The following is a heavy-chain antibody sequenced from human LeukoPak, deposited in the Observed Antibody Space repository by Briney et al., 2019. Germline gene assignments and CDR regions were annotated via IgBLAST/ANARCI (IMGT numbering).Heavy chain of an antibody. CDR2: IGGSSSTI. V-gene: IGHV3-48*02. D-gene: IGHD6-19*01. J-gene: IGHJ4*02. Sequence: PGGSLRLSCAASGFTLSRYSMNSVRQAPGKGLECASYIGGSSSTIYYADSVKGRFTISRDNAKNSLYLQMNSLRDEDTAVYYCARDSSNIVVGGGTPYFDYWGQGTLVTASS. CDR1: GFTLSRYS. CDR3: ARDSSNIVVGGGTPYFDY.